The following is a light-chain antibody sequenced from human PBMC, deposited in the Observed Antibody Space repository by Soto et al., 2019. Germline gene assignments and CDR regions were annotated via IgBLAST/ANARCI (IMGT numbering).Light chain of an antibody. J-gene: IGLJ2*01. CDR1: SSDVGSYVF. V-gene: IGLV2-8*01. CDR3: SLYAGGNNVI. Sequence: QSALTQPPSASGSPGQSVAISCTGTSSDVGSYVFVSWYQQHPGKAPKLIIYEVTKRPSGVPDRFSGSKSGNTASLTVSGFQVEDEADYYCSLYAGGNNVIFGGGTKLTVL. CDR2: EVT.